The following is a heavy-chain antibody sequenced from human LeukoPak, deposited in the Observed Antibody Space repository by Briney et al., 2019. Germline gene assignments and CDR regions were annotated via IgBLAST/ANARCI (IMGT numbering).Heavy chain of an antibody. J-gene: IGHJ4*02. CDR2: ISGSGGST. V-gene: IGHV3-23*01. CDR1: GLTFSSYG. D-gene: IGHD5-24*01. CDR3: AKFIADGYNSWGINFDY. Sequence: GGSLRLSCAASGLTFSSYGMSWVRQAPGKGLEWVSAISGSGGSTYYADSVKGRFTISRDNSKNTLYLQMNSLRAEDTAVYYCAKFIADGYNSWGINFDYWGQGTLVTVSS.